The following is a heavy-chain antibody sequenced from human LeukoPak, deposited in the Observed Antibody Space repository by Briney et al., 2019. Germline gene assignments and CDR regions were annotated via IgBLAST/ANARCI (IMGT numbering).Heavy chain of an antibody. V-gene: IGHV4-30-2*01. D-gene: IGHD3-10*01. J-gene: IGHJ5*02. CDR1: GGSISSGGYY. Sequence: NPSQTLSLTCTVSGGSISSGGYYWSWIRQPPGKGLEWIGYIYHSGSTYYNPSLKSRVTISVDRSKNQFSLKLSSVTAADTAVYYCVRARYDSGKNWFDPWGQGTLVTVSS. CDR3: VRARYDSGKNWFDP. CDR2: IYHSGST.